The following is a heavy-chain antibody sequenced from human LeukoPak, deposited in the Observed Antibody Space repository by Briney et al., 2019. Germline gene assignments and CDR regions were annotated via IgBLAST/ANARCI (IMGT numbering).Heavy chain of an antibody. Sequence: SETLSLTCTVSGYSISSGYYWGWIRQPPGKGLEWIGSIYHSGSTYYNPSLKSRVTISVDTSKNQFSLKLSSVTAADTAVYYCARSLHYDSSGYYFGWGQGTLVTVSS. CDR1: GYSISSGYY. J-gene: IGHJ4*02. D-gene: IGHD3-22*01. V-gene: IGHV4-38-2*02. CDR3: ARSLHYDSSGYYFG. CDR2: IYHSGST.